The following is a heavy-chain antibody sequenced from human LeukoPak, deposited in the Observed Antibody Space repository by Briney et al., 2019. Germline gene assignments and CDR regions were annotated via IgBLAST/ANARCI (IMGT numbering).Heavy chain of an antibody. J-gene: IGHJ4*02. V-gene: IGHV3-30*03. CDR2: ISYDGSNK. CDR1: GFTFSSYG. D-gene: IGHD2-15*01. CDR3: ARDGGGYCSGGSCFFDY. Sequence: GGSLRLSCAASGFTFSSYGMHWVRQAPGKGLEWVAVISYDGSNKYYADSVKGRFTISRDNSKNTLYLQMNSLRAEDTAVYYCARDGGGYCSGGSCFFDYWGQGTLVTVSS.